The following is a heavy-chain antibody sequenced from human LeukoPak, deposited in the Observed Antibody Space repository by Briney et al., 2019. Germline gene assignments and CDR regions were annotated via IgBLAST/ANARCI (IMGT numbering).Heavy chain of an antibody. CDR2: IYYSGST. V-gene: IGHV4-39*01. J-gene: IGHJ4*02. CDR3: ARRNDYGGNFDY. CDR1: GGSISSSSYY. Sequence: SETLSLTCTVSGGSISSSSYYWGWIRQPTGKGLEWIGSIYYSGSTYYNPSLKSRVTISVDTSKNQFSLKLSSVTAADTAVYYCARRNDYGGNFDYWGQGTLVTVSS. D-gene: IGHD4-23*01.